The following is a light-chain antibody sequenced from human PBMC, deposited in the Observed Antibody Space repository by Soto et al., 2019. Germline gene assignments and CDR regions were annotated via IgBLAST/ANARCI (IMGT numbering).Light chain of an antibody. J-gene: IGKJ1*01. CDR3: QQYNSAWT. CDR2: DVS. V-gene: IGKV1-5*01. Sequence: DIQMTQSPSTLSASIGDRVTITCRASQSINAWLAWYQQKPGKAPKLLIYDVSTLDSGVPSRFSGSASGTEFTLTISSLESDDFATYYCQQYNSAWTFGQGTKVEIK. CDR1: QSINAW.